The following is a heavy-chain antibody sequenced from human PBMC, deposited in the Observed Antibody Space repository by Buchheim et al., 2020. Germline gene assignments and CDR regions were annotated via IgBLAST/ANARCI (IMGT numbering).Heavy chain of an antibody. V-gene: IGHV3-7*01. Sequence: EVQLVESGGGLVQPGGSLRLSCAASGFTFSSYWMSWVRQAPGKGLEWVANIKQDGSEKYYVDSVKGRFTISRDKAKNSLYLQMNSLRAEDTAVYYCASLGKGDFWSGYDNWFDPWGQGTL. CDR2: IKQDGSEK. CDR1: GFTFSSYW. CDR3: ASLGKGDFWSGYDNWFDP. D-gene: IGHD3-3*01. J-gene: IGHJ5*02.